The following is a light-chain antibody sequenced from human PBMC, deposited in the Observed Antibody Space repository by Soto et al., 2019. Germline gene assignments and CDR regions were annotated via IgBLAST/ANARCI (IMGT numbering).Light chain of an antibody. CDR3: LDPTSFPRT. CDR2: AAS. Sequence: EIQVTPSPSTMDASVGDRITVTCRASQDIRDDLGWCQQKPGKAPQRLIYAASSLQSGVPSRFNGSGSGTESTLTISRFQAEDCAPYNCLDPTSFPRTFSEGTMVDIK. V-gene: IGKV1-17*01. J-gene: IGKJ1*01. CDR1: QDIRDD.